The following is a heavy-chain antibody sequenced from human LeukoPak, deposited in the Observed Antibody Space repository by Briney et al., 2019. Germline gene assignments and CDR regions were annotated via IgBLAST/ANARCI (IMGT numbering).Heavy chain of an antibody. CDR3: ARDPNGGYIGAFDF. J-gene: IGHJ3*01. CDR2: IRAGGDTT. D-gene: IGHD4-17*01. CDR1: GFTFRTYA. Sequence: GGSLRLSCTASGFTFRTYAMIWVRQAPGKGLEWVSAIRAGGDTTVYADAVRGRFTISRDNSNNALYLQMNELRADDTAVYYCARDPNGGYIGAFDFGGRGTMVTVSS. V-gene: IGHV3-23*01.